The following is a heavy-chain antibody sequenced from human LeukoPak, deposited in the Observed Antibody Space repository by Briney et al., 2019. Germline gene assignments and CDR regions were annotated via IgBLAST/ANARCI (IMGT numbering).Heavy chain of an antibody. Sequence: GESLKISCKGSGHPFSSYWIGWVRQMPGKGLEWMGIIYPADSDIRYSPSFQGQVTISADKSISTAYLQWSSLKASDTAMCYCARQEYCSGGSCYTWFDPWGQGTLVTVSS. CDR1: GHPFSSYW. J-gene: IGHJ5*02. CDR2: IYPADSDI. CDR3: ARQEYCSGGSCYTWFDP. D-gene: IGHD2-15*01. V-gene: IGHV5-51*01.